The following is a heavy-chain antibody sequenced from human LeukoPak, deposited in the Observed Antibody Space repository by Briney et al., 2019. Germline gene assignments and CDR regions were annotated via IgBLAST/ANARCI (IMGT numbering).Heavy chain of an antibody. V-gene: IGHV3-30*18. CDR3: AKPKNILTGSDAFDI. J-gene: IGHJ3*02. CDR1: GFTFSSCG. Sequence: GGSLRLSCAASGFTFSSCGMHWVRQAPGKGLEWVAVISYDGSNKYYADSVKGRFTISRDNSKNTLYLQMNSLRAEDTAVYYCAKPKNILTGSDAFDIWGQGTTVTVSS. CDR2: ISYDGSNK. D-gene: IGHD3-9*01.